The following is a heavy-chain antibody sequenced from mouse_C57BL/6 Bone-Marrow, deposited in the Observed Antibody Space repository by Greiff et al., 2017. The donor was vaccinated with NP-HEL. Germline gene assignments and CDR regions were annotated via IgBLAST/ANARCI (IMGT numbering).Heavy chain of an antibody. V-gene: IGHV1-55*01. J-gene: IGHJ4*01. CDR3: AQLRLRRKDAMDY. CDR1: GYTFPSYW. D-gene: IGHD3-2*02. Sequence: QVQLPPPWAELVKPGASVKMSCKASGYTFPSYWITWVKQRPGQGLEWIGAIYPGSGSTNYNEKFKSKATLTVDTSSSTAYMQLSSLTSEDSAVYYCAQLRLRRKDAMDYWGQGTSVTVSS. CDR2: IYPGSGST.